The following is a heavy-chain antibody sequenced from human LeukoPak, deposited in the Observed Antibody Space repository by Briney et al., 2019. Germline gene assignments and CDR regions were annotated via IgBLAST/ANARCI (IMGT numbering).Heavy chain of an antibody. J-gene: IGHJ4*02. D-gene: IGHD4-17*01. CDR3: ARADYGHYFDY. V-gene: IGHV1-2*02. Sequence: GASVKVSCKASGYAFTGYYMHWGRQAPGQGLEWMGWINPASGGTNYAQKFQGRVTMTRATSISTAYMELSRLTSDDTAVYYCARADYGHYFDYWGQGTLVIVSS. CDR2: INPASGGT. CDR1: GYAFTGYY.